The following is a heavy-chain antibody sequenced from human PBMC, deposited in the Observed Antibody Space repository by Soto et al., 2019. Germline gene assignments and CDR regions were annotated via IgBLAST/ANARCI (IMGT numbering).Heavy chain of an antibody. Sequence: ASVKVSCKASGYTFTTYSIHWVRQAPGQRPEWMGWIATGSADTKYSQNFRGRVTFTTDTSANTAYMELNSLNSEDTAVYYCAREPYGDSDYFDLWGRGTLVTVSS. CDR2: IATGSADT. J-gene: IGHJ2*01. CDR1: GYTFTTYS. D-gene: IGHD4-17*01. V-gene: IGHV1-3*04. CDR3: AREPYGDSDYFDL.